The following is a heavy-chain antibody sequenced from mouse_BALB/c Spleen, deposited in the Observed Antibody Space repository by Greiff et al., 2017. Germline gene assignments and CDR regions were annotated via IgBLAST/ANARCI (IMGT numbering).Heavy chain of an antibody. CDR3: ARWGPMDY. V-gene: IGHV2-4-1*01. Sequence: VQLQESGPGLVQPSQSLSITCTVSGFSLTSYGVHWVRQSPGKGLEWLGVIWSGGSTDYNAAFISRLSISKDNSKSQVFFKMNSLQADDTAIYYCARWGPMDYWGQGTSVTVSS. CDR1: GFSLTSYG. CDR2: IWSGGST. J-gene: IGHJ4*01.